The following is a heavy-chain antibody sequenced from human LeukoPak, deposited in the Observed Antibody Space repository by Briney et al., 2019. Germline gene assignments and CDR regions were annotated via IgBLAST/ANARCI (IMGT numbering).Heavy chain of an antibody. CDR2: INPNSGGT. V-gene: IGHV1-2*02. J-gene: IGHJ4*02. Sequence: ASVKVSCKASGYTFTGYYMHWVRQAPGQGLEWMGWINPNSGGTNYAQKFQGRVTMTRDTSISTAYMELSRLRSDDTAVYYCARNQARNYCDFWSGERLFDYWGQGTLVTVSS. CDR1: GYTFTGYY. CDR3: ARNQARNYCDFWSGERLFDY. D-gene: IGHD3-3*01.